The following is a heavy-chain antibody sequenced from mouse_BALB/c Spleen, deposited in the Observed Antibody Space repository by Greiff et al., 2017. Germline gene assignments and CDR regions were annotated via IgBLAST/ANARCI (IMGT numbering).Heavy chain of an antibody. D-gene: IGHD2-3*01. CDR3: TREYDGPWFAY. V-gene: IGHV5-6-4*01. J-gene: IGHJ3*01. CDR1: GFTFSSYT. CDR2: ISSGGSYT. Sequence: EVQLVESGGGLVKAGGSLKLSCAASGFTFSSYTMSWVRQTPEKRLEWVATISSGGSYTYYPDSVKGRFTISRDNAKNTLYLQMSSLKSEDTAMYYCTREYDGPWFAYWGQGTLVTVSA.